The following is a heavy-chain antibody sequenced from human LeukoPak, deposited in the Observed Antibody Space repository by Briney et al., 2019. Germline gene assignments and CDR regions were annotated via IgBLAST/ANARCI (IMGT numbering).Heavy chain of an antibody. CDR1: GYTFTGYY. CDR3: ARVRFVVVAATPGAFDI. D-gene: IGHD2-15*01. CDR2: INPNSGGT. Sequence: GASVKVSCKASGYTFTGYYMHWVRQAPGQGLEWMGWINPNSGGTNYAQKFQGRVTMTRDTSISTAYMELSRLRSDDTAVYYCARVRFVVVAATPGAFDIWGQGTMVTVSS. V-gene: IGHV1-2*02. J-gene: IGHJ3*02.